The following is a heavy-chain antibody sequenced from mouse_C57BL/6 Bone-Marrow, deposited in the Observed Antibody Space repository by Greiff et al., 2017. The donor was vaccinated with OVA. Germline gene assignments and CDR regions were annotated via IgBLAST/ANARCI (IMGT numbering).Heavy chain of an antibody. V-gene: IGHV1-19*01. CDR2: INPYNGGT. CDR3: ARSLTTVVLDY. CDR1: GYTFTDYY. J-gene: IGHJ2*01. D-gene: IGHD1-1*01. Sequence: VQLKQSGPVLVKPGASVKMSCKASGYTFTDYYMNWVKQSHGKSLEWIGVINPYNGGTSYNQKFKGKATLTVDKSSSTAYMELNSLTSEDSAVHYCARSLTTVVLDYWGQGTTLTVSS.